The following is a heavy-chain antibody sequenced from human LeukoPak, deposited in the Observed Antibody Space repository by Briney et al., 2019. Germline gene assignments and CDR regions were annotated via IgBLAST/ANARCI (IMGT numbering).Heavy chain of an antibody. D-gene: IGHD3-16*02. Sequence: GGSLRLSCVGSGFTLSGFAMIWVRQAPGKGLQWVSAISGPSSHTYYADSVRGRFTISRDNAKNSLYLQMNSLRAEDTAVYYCARLWVGGELSSYYFDYWGQGTLVTVSS. CDR1: GFTLSGFA. J-gene: IGHJ4*02. CDR2: ISGPSSHT. CDR3: ARLWVGGELSSYYFDY. V-gene: IGHV3-21*01.